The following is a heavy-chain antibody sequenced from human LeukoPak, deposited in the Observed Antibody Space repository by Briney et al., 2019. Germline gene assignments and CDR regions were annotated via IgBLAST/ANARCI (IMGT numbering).Heavy chain of an antibody. Sequence: GSLRLSCTVSGFTLSSYEMSWIRQAPGKGLEWIGEINHSGSTNYNPSLKSRVTISVDTSKNQFSLKLSSVTAADTAVYYCARGRGYYRYFDYWGQGTLVTVSS. CDR2: INHSGST. CDR1: GFTLSSYE. CDR3: ARGRGYYRYFDY. J-gene: IGHJ4*02. D-gene: IGHD1-26*01. V-gene: IGHV4-34*01.